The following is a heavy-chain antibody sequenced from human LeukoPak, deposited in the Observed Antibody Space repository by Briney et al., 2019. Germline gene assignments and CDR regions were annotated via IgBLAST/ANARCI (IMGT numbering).Heavy chain of an antibody. CDR2: INPNSGGT. CDR1: GYTFTGYY. D-gene: IGHD3-22*01. V-gene: IGHV1-2*02. J-gene: IGHJ4*02. Sequence: GASVKVSCKASGYTFTGYYMHWVRQAPGQGLEWTGWINPNSGGTNYAQKFQGRVTMTRDTSISTAYMELSRLRSGDTAVYYCARDAAYYYDSSGYYAAWGQGTLVTVSS. CDR3: ARDAAYYYDSSGYYAA.